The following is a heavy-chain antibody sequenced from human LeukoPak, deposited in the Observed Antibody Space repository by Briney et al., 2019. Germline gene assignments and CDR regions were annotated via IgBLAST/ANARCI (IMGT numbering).Heavy chain of an antibody. CDR1: GYTFTGYY. CDR2: INPSGGST. Sequence: ASVKVSCKASGYTFTGYYMHWVRQASGQGLEWMGIINPSGGSTNYAQKFQGRVTMTRDTSTSTVYLELSSLRSEDTAVYYCARDGSYGPDYWGQGTLVTVSS. CDR3: ARDGSYGPDY. D-gene: IGHD5-18*01. J-gene: IGHJ4*02. V-gene: IGHV1-46*01.